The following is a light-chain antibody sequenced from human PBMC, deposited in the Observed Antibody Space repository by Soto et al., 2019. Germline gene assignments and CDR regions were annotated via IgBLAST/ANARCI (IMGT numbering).Light chain of an antibody. J-gene: IGLJ1*01. CDR2: EVS. Sequence: QSALTQPPSASGSPGQSVTISCTGTSSDVGGYNYVSWCQQHPGKAPKLMIYEVSKRPSGVPDRFSGSKSGNTASLTVSGLQAEDEADYYCSSYAGSNIYVFGTGTKLTVL. V-gene: IGLV2-8*01. CDR3: SSYAGSNIYV. CDR1: SSDVGGYNY.